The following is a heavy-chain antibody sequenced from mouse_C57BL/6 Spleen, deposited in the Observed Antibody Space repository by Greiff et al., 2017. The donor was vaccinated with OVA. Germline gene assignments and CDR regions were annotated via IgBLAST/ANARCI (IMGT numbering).Heavy chain of an antibody. J-gene: IGHJ4*01. D-gene: IGHD3-2*02. Sequence: QVQLKESGPGLVQPSQSLSITCTVSGFSLTSYGVHWVRQSPGKGLEWLGVIWRGGSTDYNAAFMSRLSITKDNSKSQVFFKMNSLQADDTAIYYCAKKLTAQASAMDYWGQGTSVTVSS. CDR1: GFSLTSYG. CDR2: IWRGGST. V-gene: IGHV2-5*01. CDR3: AKKLTAQASAMDY.